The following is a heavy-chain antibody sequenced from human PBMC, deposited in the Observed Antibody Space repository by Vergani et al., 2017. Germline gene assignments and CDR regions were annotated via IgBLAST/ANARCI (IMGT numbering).Heavy chain of an antibody. CDR3: ARVYYDSSGRGHYFDY. CDR2: ISSSSSYI. D-gene: IGHD3-22*01. CDR1: GFTFSSYS. J-gene: IGHJ4*02. V-gene: IGHV3-21*01. Sequence: EVQLVESGGGLVKPGGSLRLSCAASGFTFSSYSMNWVRQAPGKGLEWVSSISSSSSYIYYADSVKGRFTISRDNAKNSLYLQMNSLRAEDTAVYYCARVYYDSSGRGHYFDYWGQGTLVTVSS.